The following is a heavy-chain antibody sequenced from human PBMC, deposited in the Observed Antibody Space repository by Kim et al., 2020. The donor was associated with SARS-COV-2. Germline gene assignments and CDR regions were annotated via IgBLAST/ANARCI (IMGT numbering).Heavy chain of an antibody. J-gene: IGHJ4*02. D-gene: IGHD3-10*01. CDR2: VSSDAGIT. CDR3: AKALWQLSMALEY. V-gene: IGHV3-23*01. CDR1: GFTFSSDA. Sequence: GGSLRLSCAASGFTFSSDAMSWVRQAPGKGLEWVSSVSSDAGITHYADSVKGRFTISRDNSKNMLYLQMNRLRAEDTALYYCAKALWQLSMALEYWGQG.